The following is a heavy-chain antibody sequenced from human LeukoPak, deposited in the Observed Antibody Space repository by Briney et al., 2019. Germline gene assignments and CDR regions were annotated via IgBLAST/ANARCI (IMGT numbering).Heavy chain of an antibody. V-gene: IGHV4-61*02. D-gene: IGHD3-10*01. J-gene: IGHJ6*03. Sequence: SQTLSLTCTVSGGSISSGSYYWSWIRQPAGKGLEWIGRIYTSGSTNYNPSLKSRVTISVDTSKNQFSLKLSSVTAADTAVYYCARDTRSRGVVMDVWGRGTTVTVSS. CDR3: ARDTRSRGVVMDV. CDR2: IYTSGST. CDR1: GGSISSGSYY.